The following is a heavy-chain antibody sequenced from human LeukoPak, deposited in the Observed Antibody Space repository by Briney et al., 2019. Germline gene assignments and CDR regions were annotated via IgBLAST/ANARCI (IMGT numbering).Heavy chain of an antibody. CDR2: ISGNGINT. CDR3: ARDDSSPFDY. V-gene: IGHV3-21*01. Sequence: GGSLRLSCATSGFTFNIYAMNWVRQAPGKGLEWVSIISGNGINTYYADSVKGRFTISRDNAKNSLYLQMNSLRAEDTAVYYCARDDSSPFDYWGQGTLVTVSS. CDR1: GFTFNIYA. D-gene: IGHD3-22*01. J-gene: IGHJ4*02.